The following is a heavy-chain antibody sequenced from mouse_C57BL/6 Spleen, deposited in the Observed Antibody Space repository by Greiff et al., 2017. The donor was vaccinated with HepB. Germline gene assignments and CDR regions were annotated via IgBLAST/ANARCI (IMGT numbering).Heavy chain of an antibody. Sequence: VQLQQSGAELVRPGASVTLSCKASGYTFTDYEMHWVKQTPVHGLEWIGAIDPETGGTAYNQKFKGKAILTADKSSSTAYMELRSLTSEDSAVYYCTRWLLPSYAMDYWGQGTSVTVSS. V-gene: IGHV1-15*01. CDR2: IDPETGGT. J-gene: IGHJ4*01. CDR3: TRWLLPSYAMDY. D-gene: IGHD2-3*01. CDR1: GYTFTDYE.